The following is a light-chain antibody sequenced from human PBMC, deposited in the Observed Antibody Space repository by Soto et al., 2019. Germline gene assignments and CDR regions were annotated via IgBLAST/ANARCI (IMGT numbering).Light chain of an antibody. V-gene: IGLV2-14*01. CDR1: SSEIGGYNY. Sequence: QSALTQPASVSGSPGQSITISGTGTSSEIGGYNYVSWYQQHPGKAPKLMIYEVSNRPSGVSNRFSGSKSGNTAALNSSGLQDEDEADYYCSSYTSGSTLVVFGGGTKLTVL. J-gene: IGLJ2*01. CDR2: EVS. CDR3: SSYTSGSTLVV.